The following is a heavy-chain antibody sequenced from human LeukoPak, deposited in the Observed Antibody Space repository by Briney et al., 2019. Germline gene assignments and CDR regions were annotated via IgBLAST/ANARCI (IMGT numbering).Heavy chain of an antibody. J-gene: IGHJ4*02. V-gene: IGHV3-30*18. CDR1: GFTFSSYG. Sequence: GGSLRLSCAASGFTFSSYGTHWVRQAPGKGLEWVAVISYDGSNKYYADSVKGRFTISRDNSKNTLYLQMNSLRAEDTAVYYCAKDTGETGGYYFDYWGQGTLVTVSS. D-gene: IGHD2-21*01. CDR2: ISYDGSNK. CDR3: AKDTGETGGYYFDY.